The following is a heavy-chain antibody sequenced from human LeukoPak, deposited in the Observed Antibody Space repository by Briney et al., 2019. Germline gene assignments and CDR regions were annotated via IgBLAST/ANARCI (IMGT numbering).Heavy chain of an antibody. J-gene: IGHJ3*02. CDR1: GFTFRSYT. CDR3: AREGLLHSISSGDAFDI. Sequence: PGGSLRLSCAASGFTFRSYTMNWVRQAPGKGLEWVSSISSNSAYLYYADSVRGRFTISRDNTKNSLYPQMSSPRAEDTAVYYCAREGLLHSISSGDAFDICDQGTMVTVSS. CDR2: ISSNSAYL. D-gene: IGHD4-11*01. V-gene: IGHV3-21*01.